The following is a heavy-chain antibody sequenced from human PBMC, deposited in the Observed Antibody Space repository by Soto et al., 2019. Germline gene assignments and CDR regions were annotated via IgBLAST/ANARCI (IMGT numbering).Heavy chain of an antibody. J-gene: IGHJ4*02. D-gene: IGHD5-18*01. V-gene: IGHV1-69*13. CDR1: GGTFSSYA. CDR3: ARESSGYSYGFDY. CDR2: IIPIFGTA. Sequence: SVKVSCKASGGTFSSYAIIWVRQAPGQGLEWMGGIIPIFGTANYAQKFQGRVTITADESTSTAYMELSSLRSEDTAVYYCARESSGYSYGFDYWGQGTLVTVSS.